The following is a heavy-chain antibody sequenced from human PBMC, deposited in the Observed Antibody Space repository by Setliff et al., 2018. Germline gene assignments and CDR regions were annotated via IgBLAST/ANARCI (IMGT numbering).Heavy chain of an antibody. CDR1: GFTFSSYS. Sequence: GGSLRLSCAASGFTFSSYSMNWVRQAPGKGLEWVSSISISGRYIYYADSVKGRFVISRDNSMNTLYLQMNRLRAEDTAVFYCVKGSDPYYFYYMDVCGKGTTVTVSS. J-gene: IGHJ6*03. CDR3: VKGSDPYYFYYMDV. V-gene: IGHV3-21*04. CDR2: ISISGRYI. D-gene: IGHD2-21*02.